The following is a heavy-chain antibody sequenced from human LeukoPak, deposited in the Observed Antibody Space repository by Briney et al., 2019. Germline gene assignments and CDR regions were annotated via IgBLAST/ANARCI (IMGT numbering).Heavy chain of an antibody. J-gene: IGHJ4*02. Sequence: ASVKVSCKASGYSFTNYDINWVRQATGQGLEWMEWMNPNSGITAYAQKFQGRVTITRNTSISTAYMELSSLRSEDTAVYYCAREDFYDSGSNDYWGREPWSPSPQ. V-gene: IGHV1-8*03. CDR3: AREDFYDSGSNDY. CDR2: MNPNSGIT. CDR1: GYSFTNYD. D-gene: IGHD3-22*01.